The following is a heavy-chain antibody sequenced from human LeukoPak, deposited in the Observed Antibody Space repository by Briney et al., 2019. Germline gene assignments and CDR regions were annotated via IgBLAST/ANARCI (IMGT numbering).Heavy chain of an antibody. J-gene: IGHJ4*02. CDR2: IYYSGST. CDR1: GGSISSSSYY. D-gene: IGHD3-3*01. Sequence: SETLSLTCTVSGGSISSSSYYWGWIRQPPGKGLEWIGSIYYSGSTYYNPSLKSRVTISVDTSKNQFSLKLSSMTAADTAVYYCARRGGFGVSTRVDYWGQGTLVTVSS. V-gene: IGHV4-39*01. CDR3: ARRGGFGVSTRVDY.